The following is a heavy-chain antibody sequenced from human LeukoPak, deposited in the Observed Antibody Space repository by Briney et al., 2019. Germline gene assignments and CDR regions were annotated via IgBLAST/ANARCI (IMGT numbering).Heavy chain of an antibody. Sequence: GGSLRLSCAASGFTFRNYAMMWVRLAPGKGPEWVSTVSDSGDGTYYADSVKGRFTISRDNSKNTLYLQMNSLTGEDTAVYYCGKGAGGGQVDWFDLWGQGTLVSVSS. CDR1: GFTFRNYA. V-gene: IGHV3-23*01. D-gene: IGHD2-15*01. CDR3: GKGAGGGQVDWFDL. J-gene: IGHJ5*02. CDR2: VSDSGDGT.